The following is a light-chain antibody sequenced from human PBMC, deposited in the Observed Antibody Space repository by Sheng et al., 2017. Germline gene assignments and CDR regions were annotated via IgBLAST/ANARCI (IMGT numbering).Light chain of an antibody. CDR2: NVS. CDR1: SSDVGTHYNF. V-gene: IGLV2-14*03. J-gene: IGLJ2*01. CDR3: SSHSISGTLEV. Sequence: QSALTQPASVSGSPGQSITISCTGTSSDVGTHYNFVSWYQQHPGKAPKLILYNVSNRPSGVSIRFSGSKSGNTASLTISGLQAEDEADYYCSSHSISGTLEVFGGGTKVTVL.